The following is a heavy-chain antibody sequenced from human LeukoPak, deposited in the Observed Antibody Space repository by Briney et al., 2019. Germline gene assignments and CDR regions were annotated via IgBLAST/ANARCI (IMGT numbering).Heavy chain of an antibody. CDR1: GFTFGDYA. Sequence: GGSLRLSCTASGFTFGDYAMSWVRQAPGKGLEWVGFIRSKAYGGPTEYAASVKGRFTISRDDSKSIAYLQMNSLKTEDTAVYYCTRDNGPLRYWGQGTLVTVSS. J-gene: IGHJ4*02. V-gene: IGHV3-49*04. CDR2: IRSKAYGGPT. CDR3: TRDNGPLRY.